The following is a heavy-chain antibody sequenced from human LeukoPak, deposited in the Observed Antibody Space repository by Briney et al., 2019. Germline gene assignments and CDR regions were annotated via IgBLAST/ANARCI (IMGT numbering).Heavy chain of an antibody. CDR2: INPNSGGT. V-gene: IGHV1-2*02. Sequence: GASVKVSCKASGYTFTGYYMHWVRQAPRQGLEWMGWINPNSGGTNYAQKFQGRVTMTRDTSISTAYMELSRLRSDDTAVYYCARVLPGYSSGWYHSVDYWGQGTLVTVSS. D-gene: IGHD6-19*01. CDR1: GYTFTGYY. J-gene: IGHJ4*02. CDR3: ARVLPGYSSGWYHSVDY.